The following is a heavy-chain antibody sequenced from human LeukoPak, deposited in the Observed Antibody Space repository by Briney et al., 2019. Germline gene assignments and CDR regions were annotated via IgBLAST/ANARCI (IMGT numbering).Heavy chain of an antibody. CDR2: INHSGST. CDR3: ARGPWGGFYYYYMDV. D-gene: IGHD3-16*01. CDR1: GGSSSGYY. J-gene: IGHJ6*03. Sequence: SETLSLTCAVYGGSSSGYYWSWIRQPPGKGLEWIGEINHSGSTNYNPSLKSRVTISVDTSKNQFSLKLSSVTAADTAVYYCARGPWGGFYYYYMDVWGKGTTVTVSS. V-gene: IGHV4-34*01.